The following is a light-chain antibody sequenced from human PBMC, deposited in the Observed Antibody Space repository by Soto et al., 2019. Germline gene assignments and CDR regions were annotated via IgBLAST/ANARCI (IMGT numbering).Light chain of an antibody. Sequence: QSALTQPASVSGSPGQSITISCTGTSSDVGGYNYVSWCQQHPGKAPKVMIYEVSNRPSGVSNRFSGSKSGNTASLTISGLQAEDEADYYCTSFTSSSLWVFGGGNKLTVL. V-gene: IGLV2-14*01. CDR1: SSDVGGYNY. J-gene: IGLJ3*02. CDR2: EVS. CDR3: TSFTSSSLWV.